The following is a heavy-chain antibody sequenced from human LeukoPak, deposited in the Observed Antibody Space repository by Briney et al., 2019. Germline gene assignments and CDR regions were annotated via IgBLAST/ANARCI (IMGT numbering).Heavy chain of an antibody. D-gene: IGHD2-15*01. CDR2: IIPIIGIA. Sequence: SVKVSCKASGGTFSSYAISWVRQAPGQGLEWMGRIIPIIGIANYAQKFQGRVTITADKSTSTAYMELSSLRSEDTAVYYCAREERDIVVVVAATGLYNWFDPWGQGTLVTVSS. CDR3: AREERDIVVVVAATGLYNWFDP. J-gene: IGHJ5*02. V-gene: IGHV1-69*04. CDR1: GGTFSSYA.